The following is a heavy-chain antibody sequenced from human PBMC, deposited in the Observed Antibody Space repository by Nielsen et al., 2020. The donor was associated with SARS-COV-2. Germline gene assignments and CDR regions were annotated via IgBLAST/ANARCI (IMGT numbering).Heavy chain of an antibody. CDR3: ARARSRSKNLFDY. V-gene: IGHV1-18*01. CDR2: NSTYNDDA. J-gene: IGHJ4*02. CDR1: GYTFTSYG. Sequence: ASVKVSCKASGYTFTSYGISWVRQAPGQRLEWVAWNSTYNDDANSIDNLQGRVSMTADKFTSTAYMELRSLRADDTAVYYCARARSRSKNLFDYWGQGTLVTVSA.